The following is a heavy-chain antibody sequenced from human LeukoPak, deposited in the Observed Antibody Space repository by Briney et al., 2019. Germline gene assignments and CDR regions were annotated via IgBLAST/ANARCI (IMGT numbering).Heavy chain of an antibody. CDR2: IYHSGST. J-gene: IGHJ5*02. CDR3: ARVRVNYYDSSGHPSNWFDP. Sequence: SGTLSLTCAVSGGSISSSNWWSWVRQPPGKGLEWIGEIYHSGSTNYNPSLKSRVTISVDTSKNQFSLKLSSVTAADTAVYYCARVRVNYYDSSGHPSNWFDPWGQGTLVTVSS. D-gene: IGHD3-22*01. CDR1: GGSISSSNW. V-gene: IGHV4-4*02.